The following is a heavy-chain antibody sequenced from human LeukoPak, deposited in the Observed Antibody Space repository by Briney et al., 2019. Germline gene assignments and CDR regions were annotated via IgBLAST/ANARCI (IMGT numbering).Heavy chain of an antibody. CDR1: GGSIRSGSYY. Sequence: TLSLTCTVSGGSIRSGSYYWSWIRQPAGKGLEWIGRIYTSGSTNYNPSLKSRVTISVDTSKNQFSLKLSSVTAADTAVYYCARVGGYCSSTSCYRHFDYWGQGTLVTVSS. J-gene: IGHJ4*02. V-gene: IGHV4-61*02. CDR2: IYTSGST. D-gene: IGHD2-2*01. CDR3: ARVGGYCSSTSCYRHFDY.